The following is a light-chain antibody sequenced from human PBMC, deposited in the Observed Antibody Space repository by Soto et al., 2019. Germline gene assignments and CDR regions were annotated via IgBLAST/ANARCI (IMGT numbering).Light chain of an antibody. Sequence: EIVLKQSPATLPLSPGERGTLSCRASQSVGRYVAGYQHKPGQPPRLLLYDTSNRAPCTPGRFGGSGSGPDFTLTISRLEPEDFAVYYCVQRCDWPWTVGQGTKVEVK. V-gene: IGKV3-11*01. CDR3: VQRCDWPWT. CDR2: DTS. J-gene: IGKJ1*01. CDR1: QSVGRY.